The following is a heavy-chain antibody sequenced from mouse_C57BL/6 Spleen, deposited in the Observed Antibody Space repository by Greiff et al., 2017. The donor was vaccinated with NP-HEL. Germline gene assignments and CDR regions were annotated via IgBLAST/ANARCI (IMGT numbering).Heavy chain of an antibody. CDR1: GYTFTSYW. Sequence: QVQLQQPGAELVRPGSSVKLSCKASGYTFTSYWMHWVKQRPIQGLEWIGNIDPSDSDTHYNQKFKDKATLTVDKSSSTAYMQLSSLTSEDSAVYYCGKLGEGVWDYWGQGTTLTVSS. J-gene: IGHJ2*01. D-gene: IGHD4-1*01. V-gene: IGHV1-52*01. CDR2: IDPSDSDT. CDR3: GKLGEGVWDY.